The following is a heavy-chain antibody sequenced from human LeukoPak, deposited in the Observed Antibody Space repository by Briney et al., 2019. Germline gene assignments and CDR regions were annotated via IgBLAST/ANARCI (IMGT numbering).Heavy chain of an antibody. Sequence: SETLSLTCTVSGGSISSYYWSWTRQPPGKGLEWIGYIYYSGSTNYNPSLKSRVTISVDTSKNQFSLKLSSVTAADTAVYYCARHLPGYSYGRRTYYFDYWGQGTLVTVSS. J-gene: IGHJ4*02. CDR2: IYYSGST. V-gene: IGHV4-59*08. CDR1: GGSISSYY. D-gene: IGHD5-18*01. CDR3: ARHLPGYSYGRRTYYFDY.